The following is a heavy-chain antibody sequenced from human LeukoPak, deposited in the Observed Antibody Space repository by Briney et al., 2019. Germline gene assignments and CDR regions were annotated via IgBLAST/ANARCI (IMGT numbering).Heavy chain of an antibody. J-gene: IGHJ4*02. V-gene: IGHV1-46*01. D-gene: IGHD4-17*01. CDR1: GYTFTSYY. CDR3: ARQAVTTGWYFDY. CDR2: FNPSDGRA. Sequence: ASVKVSCKASGYTFTSYYLHWVRQAPGQGLEWMGIFNPSDGRATYTQKFQGRVTVTRDTSTSTVYMDLSSLRSDDTAIYYCARQAVTTGWYFDYWGRGTLVAVSS.